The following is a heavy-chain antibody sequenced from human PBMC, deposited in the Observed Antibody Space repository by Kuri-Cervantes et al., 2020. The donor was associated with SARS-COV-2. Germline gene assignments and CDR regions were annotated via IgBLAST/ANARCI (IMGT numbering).Heavy chain of an antibody. J-gene: IGHJ4*02. CDR1: GASISSSTYY. Sequence: GSLRLSCTVSGASISSSTYYWGWIRQSPGKGLEWLGSIYESGDTYYSSSLKSRLSLSVDTSKNQFSLKLTSVTAADTAVYYCARGTRYYDFWSGYLNWGQGTLVTVSS. CDR3: ARGTRYYDFWSGYLN. D-gene: IGHD3-3*01. V-gene: IGHV4-39*01. CDR2: IYESGDT.